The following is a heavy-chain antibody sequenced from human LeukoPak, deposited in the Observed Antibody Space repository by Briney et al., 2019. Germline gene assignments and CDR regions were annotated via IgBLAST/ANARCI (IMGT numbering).Heavy chain of an antibody. J-gene: IGHJ4*02. D-gene: IGHD5-18*01. Sequence: RXAPXXXLEWVANIKQDGSDKYYVDSVKGRFTISRDNAKNSLYLQMNSLRAEDTAVYYCARAGYSYADYWSQGTLVTVSS. V-gene: IGHV3-7*01. CDR3: ARAGYSYADY. CDR2: IKQDGSDK.